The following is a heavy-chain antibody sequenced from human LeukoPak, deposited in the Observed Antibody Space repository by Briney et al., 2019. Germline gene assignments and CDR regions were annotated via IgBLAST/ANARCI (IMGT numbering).Heavy chain of an antibody. Sequence: GGSLRLSCAASGFTFSSYSMNWVRQAPGKGLEWVSAISGSGGSTYYADSVKGRFTISRDNSKNTLYLQMNGLRAEDTAVYYCAELGITMIGGVWGKGTTVTISS. V-gene: IGHV3-23*01. CDR2: ISGSGGST. D-gene: IGHD3-10*02. CDR3: AELGITMIGGV. CDR1: GFTFSSYS. J-gene: IGHJ6*04.